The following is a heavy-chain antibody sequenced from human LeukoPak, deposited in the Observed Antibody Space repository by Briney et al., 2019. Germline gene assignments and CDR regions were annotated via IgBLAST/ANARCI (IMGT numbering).Heavy chain of an antibody. Sequence: GGSLRLSCAASGFTFSSYGMHWVRQAPCKGLEWVAFIRYDGSNKYYADSVKGRFTISRDNSKNTLYLQMNSLRAEDTAVYYCARETYRPPHYGPPASFGYWGQGTLVTVSS. D-gene: IGHD2-2*01. CDR2: IRYDGSNK. CDR3: ARETYRPPHYGPPASFGY. J-gene: IGHJ4*02. CDR1: GFTFSSYG. V-gene: IGHV3-30*02.